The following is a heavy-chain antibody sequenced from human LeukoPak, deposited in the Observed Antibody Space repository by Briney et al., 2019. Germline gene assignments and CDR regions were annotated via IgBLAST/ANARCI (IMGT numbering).Heavy chain of an antibody. D-gene: IGHD6-19*01. CDR1: GYTFTGYY. J-gene: IGHJ4*02. CDR2: INPNSGDT. V-gene: IGHV1-2*02. CDR3: ARSIYTIGWVDS. Sequence: GSVKDSSKASGYTFTGYYIYWVRPAPGQGLEWMGWINPNSGDTHYAQKFQGRVTMTRDTSISTAYMELSSLRSDDTAVFYCARSIYTIGWVDSWGQGTLVTVSS.